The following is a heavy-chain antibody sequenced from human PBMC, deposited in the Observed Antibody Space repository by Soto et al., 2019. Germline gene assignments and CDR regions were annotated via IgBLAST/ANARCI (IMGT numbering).Heavy chain of an antibody. J-gene: IGHJ4*02. CDR1: GFTFSSYG. V-gene: IGHV3-30*18. Sequence: PGGSLRLSCAASGFTFSSYGMHWVRQAPGKGLEWVAVISYDGSNKYYADSVKGRFTISRDNSKNTLYLQMNSLRAEDTAVYYCAKDLAVAGNTYYFDYWGQGTLVTVSS. D-gene: IGHD6-19*01. CDR3: AKDLAVAGNTYYFDY. CDR2: ISYDGSNK.